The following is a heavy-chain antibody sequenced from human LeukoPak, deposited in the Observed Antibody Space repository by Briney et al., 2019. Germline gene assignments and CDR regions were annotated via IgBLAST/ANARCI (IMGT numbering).Heavy chain of an antibody. V-gene: IGHV3-23*01. CDR3: AKDLYGSGSYAGRRYAFDI. D-gene: IGHD3-10*01. J-gene: IGHJ3*02. CDR2: IXGSGGST. Sequence: GXXXXXVXAIXGSGGSTYYADSVKGRFTISRDNSKNTLYLQMNSLRAEDTAVYYCAKDLYGSGSYAGRRYAFDIWGQGTMVTVSS.